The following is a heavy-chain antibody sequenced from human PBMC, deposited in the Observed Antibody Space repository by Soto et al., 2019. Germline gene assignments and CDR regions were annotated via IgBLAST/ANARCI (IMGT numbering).Heavy chain of an antibody. CDR3: TTVQGYCSGGSCTDY. V-gene: IGHV3-15*01. J-gene: IGHJ4*02. Sequence: GGSLRLSCAASGFTFSNAWMSWVRQAPGKGLEWVGRIKSKTDGGTTDYAAPVKGRFTISRDDSKNTLYLQMNSLKTEDTAVYYCTTVQGYCSGGSCTDYWGQGTLVTVSS. D-gene: IGHD2-15*01. CDR2: IKSKTDGGTT. CDR1: GFTFSNAW.